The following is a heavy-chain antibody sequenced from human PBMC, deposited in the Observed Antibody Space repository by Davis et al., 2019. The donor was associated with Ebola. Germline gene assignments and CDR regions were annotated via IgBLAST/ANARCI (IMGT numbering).Heavy chain of an antibody. V-gene: IGHV3-7*01. J-gene: IGHJ3*02. CDR2: IKQDGSEK. CDR1: GFTFSNAW. CDR3: ARDLHSGTTGAFDI. D-gene: IGHD1-26*01. Sequence: GGSLRLSCAASGFTFSNAWMSWVRQAPGKGLEWVANIKQDGSEKYYVDSVKGRFTISRDNAKNSLYLQMNSLRAEDTAVYYCARDLHSGTTGAFDIWGQGTMVTVSS.